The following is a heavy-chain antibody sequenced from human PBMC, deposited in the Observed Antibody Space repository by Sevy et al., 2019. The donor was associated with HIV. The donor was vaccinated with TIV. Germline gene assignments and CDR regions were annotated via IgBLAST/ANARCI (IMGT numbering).Heavy chain of an antibody. Sequence: GESLKISCKGSGYSFITYWIGWVRQMPGKGLEWMGLIFPADSNTRYSPSFQGQVTISADKSISTAYLQWSSLNASDTAMYYCARLDYGDSDAFDIWGQGTMVTVSS. J-gene: IGHJ3*02. V-gene: IGHV5-51*01. CDR2: IFPADSNT. D-gene: IGHD4-17*01. CDR1: GYSFITYW. CDR3: ARLDYGDSDAFDI.